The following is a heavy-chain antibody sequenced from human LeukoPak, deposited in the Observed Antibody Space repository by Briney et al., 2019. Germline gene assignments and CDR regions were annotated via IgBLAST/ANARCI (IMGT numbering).Heavy chain of an antibody. J-gene: IGHJ4*02. Sequence: PSETLSLTCTVSGGSISSSSSSWGWIRQPPGKGLDWIGSIYYSGSTYYNPSLKSRVTISVDTSKNQFSLKLSSVTAADTAVYYCASYYGDYIGYYFDYWGQGTLVTVSS. CDR1: GGSISSSSSS. CDR3: ASYYGDYIGYYFDY. V-gene: IGHV4-39*01. D-gene: IGHD4-17*01. CDR2: IYYSGST.